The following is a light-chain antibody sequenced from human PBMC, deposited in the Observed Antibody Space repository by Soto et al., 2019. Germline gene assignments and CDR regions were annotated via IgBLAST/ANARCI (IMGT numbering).Light chain of an antibody. CDR3: ATWDASLSGPWV. V-gene: IGLV1-47*01. Sequence: QSVLTQPPSASGTPGQRVTISCSGSSSNIGSNYVYWYQQLTGTAPKLLIYRDNLRPSGVPDRFSGSKSGTSASLAISGLRSEDEADYYCATWDASLSGPWVFGGGTKLTVL. CDR1: SSNIGSNY. J-gene: IGLJ3*02. CDR2: RDN.